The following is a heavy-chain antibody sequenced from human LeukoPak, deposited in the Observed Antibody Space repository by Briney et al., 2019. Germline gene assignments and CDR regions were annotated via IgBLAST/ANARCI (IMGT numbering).Heavy chain of an antibody. CDR1: GFTVTSNY. J-gene: IGHJ6*02. CDR3: ARGGYGMDV. D-gene: IGHD3-16*01. Sequence: GGSLRLSCAVSGFTVTSNYMSWVRQAPGKGLDWVSVIYSGGDTYYADSVKGRFTISRDDSKNTLILQMNSLGAEDTAVYYCARGGYGMDVWGQGTTVTVSS. CDR2: IYSGGDT. V-gene: IGHV3-66*02.